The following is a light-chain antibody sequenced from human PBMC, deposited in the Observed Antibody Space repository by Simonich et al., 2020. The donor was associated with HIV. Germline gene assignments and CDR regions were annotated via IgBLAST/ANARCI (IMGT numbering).Light chain of an antibody. J-gene: IGLJ2*01. V-gene: IGLV3-25*03. CDR3: QSADTGGTQRV. CDR2: KDT. Sequence: SYELTQPPSVSVSPGQTARISCSGDALPSQYAYWYQQKPGQAPVWVMCKDTERPSGIPERFSGSSAGTTVTLTISGVQAEDEADYYCQSADTGGTQRVFGGGTKLTVL. CDR1: ALPSQY.